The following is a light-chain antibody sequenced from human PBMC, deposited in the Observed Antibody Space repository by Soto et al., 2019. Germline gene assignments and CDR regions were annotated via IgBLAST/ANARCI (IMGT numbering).Light chain of an antibody. V-gene: IGLV2-14*01. J-gene: IGLJ1*01. CDR2: DLT. CDR3: TSYTTSLYV. Sequence: LTQPASVSGSPGQSITISCSGSSGDIGGHKYVSWYQQHPGKAPKLIIYDLTNRPSGVSNRFSGSKSGNTASLTISGLQAEDEADYYCTSYTTSLYVFGSGTKLTVL. CDR1: SGDIGGHKY.